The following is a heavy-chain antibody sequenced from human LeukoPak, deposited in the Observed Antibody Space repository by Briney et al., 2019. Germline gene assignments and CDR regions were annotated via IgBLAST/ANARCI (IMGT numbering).Heavy chain of an antibody. CDR2: IRSKANSYAT. J-gene: IGHJ4*02. CDR1: GFTFSDSA. Sequence: GGSLRLSCAASGFTFSDSAIHWVRQPSGKGLEWIGRIRSKANSYATAYAASVKGRFTISRDDSKNTAYLQMNSLKTEDTAVYYCSSVGVLDYWGQGTLVTVSS. D-gene: IGHD1-26*01. V-gene: IGHV3-73*01. CDR3: SSVGVLDY.